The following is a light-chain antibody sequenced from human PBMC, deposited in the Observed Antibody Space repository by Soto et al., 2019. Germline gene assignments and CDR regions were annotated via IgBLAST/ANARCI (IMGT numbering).Light chain of an antibody. Sequence: EIVLTQSPGSLSLSPGERATLSCRASQSVSSYLAWYQQKPGQAPRLLIYDASNRATGIPARFSGSGSGTDFTLTISSLEPEDFAVYYCQQRGNWPSFGQGTRLE. CDR1: QSVSSY. J-gene: IGKJ5*01. V-gene: IGKV3-11*01. CDR2: DAS. CDR3: QQRGNWPS.